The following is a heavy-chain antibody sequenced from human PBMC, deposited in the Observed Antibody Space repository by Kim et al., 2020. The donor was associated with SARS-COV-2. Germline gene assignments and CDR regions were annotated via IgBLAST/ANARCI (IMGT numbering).Heavy chain of an antibody. Sequence: VKGRFTISRDKSKNTLYLQMNSLRAEDTAVYYCARGARYCSGGSCYSPYYWGQGTLVTVSS. J-gene: IGHJ4*02. D-gene: IGHD2-15*01. CDR3: ARGARYCSGGSCYSPYY. V-gene: IGHV3-53*01.